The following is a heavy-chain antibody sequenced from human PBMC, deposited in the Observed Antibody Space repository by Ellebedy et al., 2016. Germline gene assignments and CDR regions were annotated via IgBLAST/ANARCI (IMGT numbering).Heavy chain of an antibody. Sequence: SETLSLTCTVSDGSITSDYWSWIRQPAGKGLEWIGRVDSSGNTNYNPSLKNRVTMSLDTSNNQFSLKLTSVTAADTGVYYCARGLTPHFDSWGQGTLVTVSS. D-gene: IGHD2-21*01. CDR2: VDSSGNT. CDR1: DGSITSDY. V-gene: IGHV4-4*07. J-gene: IGHJ4*02. CDR3: ARGLTPHFDS.